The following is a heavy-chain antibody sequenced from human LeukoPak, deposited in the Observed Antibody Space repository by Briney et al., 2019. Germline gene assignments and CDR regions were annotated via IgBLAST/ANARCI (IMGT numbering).Heavy chain of an antibody. J-gene: IGHJ2*01. CDR3: ARGVVGATTGWYFDL. D-gene: IGHD1-26*01. CDR2: IWSDESNK. Sequence: PGRSLRLSCAASGFTFSNYGMHWVRQAPGKGLEWVAGIWSDESNKYYADSVKGRFTISRDNFKNTLYLHMNRLRAEDTTVYYCARGVVGATTGWYFDLWGRGTLVTVSS. CDR1: GFTFSNYG. V-gene: IGHV3-33*01.